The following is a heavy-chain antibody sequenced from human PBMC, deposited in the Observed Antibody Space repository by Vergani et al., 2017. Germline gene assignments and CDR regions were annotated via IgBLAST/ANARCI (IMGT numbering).Heavy chain of an antibody. J-gene: IGHJ5*02. Sequence: QVQLVESGGGVVQPGRSLRLSCAASGFTFSSYGMHWVRQAPGKGLEWVAVISYDGSNKYYADSVKGRFTISRDNSKNTLYLQMNSLRAEDTAVYYCAKRKPSDWFDPWGQGTLVTVSS. CDR3: AKRKPSDWFDP. V-gene: IGHV3-30*18. CDR2: ISYDGSNK. D-gene: IGHD1-14*01. CDR1: GFTFSSYG.